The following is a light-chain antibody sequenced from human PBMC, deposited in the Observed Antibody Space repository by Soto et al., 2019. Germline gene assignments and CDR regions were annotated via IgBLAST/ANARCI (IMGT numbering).Light chain of an antibody. V-gene: IGKV1-5*03. CDR2: KAS. CDR3: QQRSSWPPALT. J-gene: IGKJ4*01. CDR1: QSISSW. Sequence: DIQMTQSPSTLSASVGDRVTITCRASQSISSWLAWYQQKPGKAPKLLIYKASSLESGVPSRFSGSGSGTEFTLTISSLQPDDFATYYCQQRSSWPPALTFGGGTKLEIK.